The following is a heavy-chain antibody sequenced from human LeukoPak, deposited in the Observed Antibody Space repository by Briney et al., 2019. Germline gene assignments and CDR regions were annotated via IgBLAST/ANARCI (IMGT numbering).Heavy chain of an antibody. CDR2: ISGDGGST. Sequence: GGSLRLSCAASGFTFDDYAMHWVRQAPGKGLEWVSLISGDGGSTYYADSVKGRFTISRDNSKNSLSLQMNSLRTEDTALYYCATPNYYGSGSHYFDYWGQGTLVTVSS. V-gene: IGHV3-43*02. D-gene: IGHD3-10*01. CDR1: GFTFDDYA. CDR3: ATPNYYGSGSHYFDY. J-gene: IGHJ4*02.